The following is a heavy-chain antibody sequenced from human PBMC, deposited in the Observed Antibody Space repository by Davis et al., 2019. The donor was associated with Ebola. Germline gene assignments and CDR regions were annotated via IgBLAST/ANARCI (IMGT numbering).Heavy chain of an antibody. J-gene: IGHJ6*04. D-gene: IGHD2-21*02. Sequence: GESLKISCAASEFTFSGYAMSWVRQAPGKGLEWVSAISGSGGSTYYADSVKGRFTISRDNSKNTLYLQMNSLRAEDTAVYYCARDEEPGIVVVTATHYYYGMDVWGKGTTVTVSS. V-gene: IGHV3-23*01. CDR3: ARDEEPGIVVVTATHYYYGMDV. CDR2: ISGSGGST. CDR1: EFTFSGYA.